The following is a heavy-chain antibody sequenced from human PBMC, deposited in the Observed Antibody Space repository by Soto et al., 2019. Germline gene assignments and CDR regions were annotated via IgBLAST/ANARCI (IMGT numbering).Heavy chain of an antibody. V-gene: IGHV3-30-3*01. D-gene: IGHD5-12*01. CDR2: ISYDGSNK. J-gene: IGHJ4*02. CDR1: GFTFSSYA. CDR3: ANTVDDVDY. Sequence: ESGGGVVQPGRSLRLSCAASGFTFSSYAMHWVRQAPGKGLEWVAVISYDGSNKYYADSVKGRFTISRDNSKNTLYLQMNSLRAEDTAVYYCANTVDDVDYWGQGTLVTVSS.